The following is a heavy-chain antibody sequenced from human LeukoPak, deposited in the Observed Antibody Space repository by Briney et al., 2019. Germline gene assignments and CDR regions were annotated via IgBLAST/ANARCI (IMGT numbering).Heavy chain of an antibody. D-gene: IGHD5-12*01. Sequence: SETLSLTCTVAGGSISSYYWSWIRPPPGEGLEGIGYIYYSGSTNYNPSLKSRVTISVDTSKNQFSLKLSSVTAADTAVYYCVGEKWLRSSAFDYWGQGTLVTVSS. CDR1: GGSISSYY. CDR2: IYYSGST. J-gene: IGHJ4*02. V-gene: IGHV4-59*01. CDR3: VGEKWLRSSAFDY.